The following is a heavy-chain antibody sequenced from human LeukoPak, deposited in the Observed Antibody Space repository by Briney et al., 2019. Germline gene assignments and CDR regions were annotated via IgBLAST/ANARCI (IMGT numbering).Heavy chain of an antibody. CDR3: ARDQYYGSGSYLSAFDI. CDR2: TYYRSKWYK. V-gene: IGHV6-1*01. D-gene: IGHD3-10*01. J-gene: IGHJ3*02. CDR1: GDSVSINSAA. Sequence: SQTLSLTFAISGDSVSINSAAWNWVRQSPTRGLEWLGRTYYRSKWYKDYAVSVKSRITITPDTSKNQFSLQLNSVTPEDTAVYYCARDQYYGSGSYLSAFDIWGQGTMVTVSS.